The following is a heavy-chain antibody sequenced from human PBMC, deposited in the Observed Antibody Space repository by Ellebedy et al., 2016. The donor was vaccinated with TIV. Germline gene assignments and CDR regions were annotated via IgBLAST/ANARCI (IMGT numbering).Heavy chain of an antibody. D-gene: IGHD7-27*01. CDR2: ISWRGHYI. V-gene: IGHV3-9*01. Sequence: SLKISXVASGFTFGRYWMHWVRQAPGKGLEWVSGISWRGHYIGYADSVRGRFTISRDNAKSSLYLQMNSLRIEDTAVYYCTKDLLRGIWGGSGRDYWGQGTLVTVSS. J-gene: IGHJ4*02. CDR1: GFTFGRYW. CDR3: TKDLLRGIWGGSGRDY.